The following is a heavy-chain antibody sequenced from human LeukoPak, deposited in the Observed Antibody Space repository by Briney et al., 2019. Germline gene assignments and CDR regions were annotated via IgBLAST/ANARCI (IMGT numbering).Heavy chain of an antibody. CDR2: ISSSGSTI. Sequence: PGGSVRLSCAASGFTFSSYEMNWVRQAPGKGLEWVSYISSSGSTIYYADSVKGRFTISRDNAKNSLYLQMNSLRAEDTAVYYCARAPYSGSRASIWGQGTMVTVSS. CDR1: GFTFSSYE. D-gene: IGHD1-26*01. CDR3: ARAPYSGSRASI. V-gene: IGHV3-48*03. J-gene: IGHJ3*02.